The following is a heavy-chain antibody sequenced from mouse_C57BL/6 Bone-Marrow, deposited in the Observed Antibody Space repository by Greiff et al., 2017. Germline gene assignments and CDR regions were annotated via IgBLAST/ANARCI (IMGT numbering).Heavy chain of an antibody. CDR1: GFTFSSYG. CDR2: LSSGGSYT. J-gene: IGHJ4*01. V-gene: IGHV5-6*01. Sequence: EVMLVESGGDLVKPGGSLKLSCAASGFTFSSYGMSWVRQTPDKRLEWVATLSSGGSYTYYPDSVKGRFTISRDNAKNTLYLQMSSLKSEDTAMYYCARGGITLYYAMDYWGQGTSVTVSS. CDR3: ARGGITLYYAMDY. D-gene: IGHD2-4*01.